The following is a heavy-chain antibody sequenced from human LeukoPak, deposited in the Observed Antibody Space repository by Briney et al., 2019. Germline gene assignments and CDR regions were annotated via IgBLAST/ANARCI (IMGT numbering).Heavy chain of an antibody. CDR3: ARHHPVSSGYYY. D-gene: IGHD3-22*01. Sequence: SETLSLTCTVSGGSISSYYWGWIRQPPGKGLEWIGEINHSGSTNYNPSLKSRVTISVDTSKNQFSLKLSSVTAADTAVYYCARHHPVSSGYYYWGQGTLVTVSS. J-gene: IGHJ4*02. V-gene: IGHV4-34*01. CDR1: GGSISSYY. CDR2: INHSGST.